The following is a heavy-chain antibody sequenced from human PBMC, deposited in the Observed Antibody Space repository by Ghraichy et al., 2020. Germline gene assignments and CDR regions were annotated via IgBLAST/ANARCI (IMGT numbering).Heavy chain of an antibody. CDR2: ISGSGGST. D-gene: IGHD6-19*01. J-gene: IGHJ6*02. CDR1: GFTFSSYA. CDR3: AKDRIAVAGKELYYYYGMDV. Sequence: GGSLRLSCAASGFTFSSYAMSWVRQAPGKGLEWVSAISGSGGSTYYADSVKGRFTISRDNSKNTLYLQMNSLRAEDTAVYYCAKDRIAVAGKELYYYYGMDVWGQGTTVTVSS. V-gene: IGHV3-23*01.